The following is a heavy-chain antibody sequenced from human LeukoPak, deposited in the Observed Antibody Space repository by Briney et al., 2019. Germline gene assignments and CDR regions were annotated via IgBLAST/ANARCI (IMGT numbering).Heavy chain of an antibody. D-gene: IGHD3-10*01. CDR3: ASNRLLLWFGEPSPGWFDP. Sequence: PSETLSLTCTVSGGSISSGGYYWSWIRQHPGKGLEWIVYIYYSGSTYYNPSLKSRVTLSVDTSKNQFSLKLSSVTAADTAVYYCASNRLLLWFGEPSPGWFDPWGQGTLVTVSS. CDR1: GGSISSGGYY. CDR2: IYYSGST. V-gene: IGHV4-31*03. J-gene: IGHJ5*02.